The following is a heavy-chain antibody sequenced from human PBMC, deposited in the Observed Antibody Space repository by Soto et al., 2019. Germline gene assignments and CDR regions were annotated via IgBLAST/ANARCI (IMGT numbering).Heavy chain of an antibody. CDR3: AREVYSNVALNWFDP. D-gene: IGHD4-4*01. CDR2: ISSSSSTI. V-gene: IGHV3-48*02. CDR1: GFTFSSYS. Sequence: HPGGSLRLSCSASGFTFSSYSMNWVRQAPGKGLEWVSYISSSSSTIYYADSVKGRFTISRDNAKNSLYLQMNSLRDEDTAVYYCAREVYSNVALNWFDPWGQGTLVTVSS. J-gene: IGHJ5*02.